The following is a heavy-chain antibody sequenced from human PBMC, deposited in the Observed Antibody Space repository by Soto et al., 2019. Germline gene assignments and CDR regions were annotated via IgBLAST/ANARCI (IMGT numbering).Heavy chain of an antibody. CDR3: ARSSHKESWFDP. D-gene: IGHD6-13*01. CDR1: GGSISSYH. CDR2: IYTSGST. J-gene: IGHJ5*02. V-gene: IGHV4-4*07. Sequence: SETRSLTCGVSGGSISSYHWNWIRQPAGKRLEWIGRIYTSGSTNYNPSLRSRVTMSIDTSRNQFSLKLNSVTAADTAVYYCARSSHKESWFDPWGQGTLVTVSS.